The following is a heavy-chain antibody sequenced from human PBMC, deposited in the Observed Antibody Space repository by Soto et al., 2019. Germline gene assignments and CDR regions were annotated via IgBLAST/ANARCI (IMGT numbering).Heavy chain of an antibody. D-gene: IGHD2-15*01. CDR1: GFTFSSYA. CDR3: AKDGGVVVAATVNWFDP. CDR2: ISGSGGST. V-gene: IGHV3-23*01. J-gene: IGHJ5*02. Sequence: EVPLLESGGGLVQPGGSLRLSCAASGFTFSSYAMSWVHQAPGKGLEWVSAISGSGGSTYYADSVKGRFTISRDNSENTLYLQMNSPRAEDTAVYYCAKDGGVVVAATVNWFDPWGQGTLVTVSS.